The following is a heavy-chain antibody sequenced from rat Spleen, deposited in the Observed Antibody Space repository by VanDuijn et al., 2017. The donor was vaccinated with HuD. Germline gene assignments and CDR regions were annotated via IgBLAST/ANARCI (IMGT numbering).Heavy chain of an antibody. V-gene: IGHV5-20*01. Sequence: EVQLVESDGGLVQPGRSLKLSCAASGFTFSDFYMAWVRQAPTKGLEWVATISYDGSKTYYRDSVKGRFTISRDNARSTLNLHMDSLRSEDTAIYYCTTYGITTPFTYWGQGTLVTVSS. J-gene: IGHJ3*01. CDR2: ISYDGSKT. D-gene: IGHD1-10*01. CDR3: TTYGITTPFTY. CDR1: GFTFSDFY.